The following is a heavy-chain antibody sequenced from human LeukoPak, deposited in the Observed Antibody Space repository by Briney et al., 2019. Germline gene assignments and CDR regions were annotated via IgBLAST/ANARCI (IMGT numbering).Heavy chain of an antibody. CDR2: IYYSGST. CDR3: ASGPYPAAGTDHQFDY. D-gene: IGHD6-13*01. CDR1: GGSISSSSYY. V-gene: IGHV4-39*07. J-gene: IGHJ4*02. Sequence: KTSETLSLTCTVSGGSISSSSYYWGWIRQPPGKGLEWIGSIYYSGSTYYNPSLKSRVTISVDTSKNQFSLKLSSVTAADTAVYYCASGPYPAAGTDHQFDYWGQGTLVTVSS.